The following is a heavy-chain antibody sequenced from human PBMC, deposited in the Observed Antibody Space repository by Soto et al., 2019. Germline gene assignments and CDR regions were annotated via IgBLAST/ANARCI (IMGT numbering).Heavy chain of an antibody. V-gene: IGHV4-34*01. Sequence: PSETLSLTCAVYGGSFSGYYWSWLRQPPGQAVEWIGEINHSGSTTYNPSLTSRVTISVDTSKNQFSLRLSSVTAADTAVYYCAREEVPQWFSKGYYGLDVWGQGTTVTVSS. CDR2: INHSGST. CDR1: GGSFSGYY. J-gene: IGHJ6*02. CDR3: AREEVPQWFSKGYYGLDV. D-gene: IGHD2-8*01.